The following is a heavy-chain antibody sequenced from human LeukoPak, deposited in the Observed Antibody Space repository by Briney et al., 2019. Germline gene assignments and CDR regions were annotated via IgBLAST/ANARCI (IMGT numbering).Heavy chain of an antibody. CDR2: IRGRSDTT. Sequence: GGSLRLSCAASGFTFTMFSMNWLRQTPGKGLEWIAFIRGRSDTTYYADSVQGRFTISRDNAEDSVYLQMNSLRVEDTAVHYCARTYDFGIGPPGDAFDNWGQGTLVTVFS. CDR1: GFTFTMFS. CDR3: ARTYDFGIGPPGDAFDN. J-gene: IGHJ3*02. V-gene: IGHV3-48*01. D-gene: IGHD3-3*01.